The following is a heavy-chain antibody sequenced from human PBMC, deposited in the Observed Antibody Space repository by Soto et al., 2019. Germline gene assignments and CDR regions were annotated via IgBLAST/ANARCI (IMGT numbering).Heavy chain of an antibody. J-gene: IGHJ2*01. CDR3: ARAAGYRSGGSCQAWYFDL. Sequence: ASVKVSCKASGYTFTNFGISWVRQAPGQGLEWMGWISASSGSTRYAQKFQGRVTMTRDTSISTAYMELSSLRSEDTAVYYCARAAGYRSGGSCQAWYFDLWGRGTLVTVSS. CDR2: ISASSGST. V-gene: IGHV1-8*02. CDR1: GYTFTNFG. D-gene: IGHD2-15*01.